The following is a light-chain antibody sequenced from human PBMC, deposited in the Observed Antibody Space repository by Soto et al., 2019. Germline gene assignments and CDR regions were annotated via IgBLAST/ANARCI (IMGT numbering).Light chain of an antibody. Sequence: DIQMTQSPSYLAASVGGRVTITCQASQNINNYLNWYQQKPGRAPKLLIYDASNLEAGVPSRFRGSGSGTDFTFTISRLQPEDIATYYCQQYGSYLTFGQGTKVDIK. CDR3: QQYGSYLT. V-gene: IGKV1-33*01. CDR2: DAS. CDR1: QNINNY. J-gene: IGKJ1*01.